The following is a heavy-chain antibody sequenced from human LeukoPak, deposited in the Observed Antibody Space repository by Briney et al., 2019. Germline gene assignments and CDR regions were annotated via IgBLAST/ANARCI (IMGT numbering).Heavy chain of an antibody. CDR2: ISSSSSYI. J-gene: IGHJ4*02. D-gene: IGHD2-15*01. CDR3: ARDRGYCSGGSCYGGFD. CDR1: GFTFSSYS. V-gene: IGHV3-21*01. Sequence: GGSLRLSCAASGFTFSSYSMNWVRQAPGKGLEWVSSISSSSSYIYYAASVKGRFTISRDNAKNSLYLQMNSLRAEDTAVYYCARDRGYCSGGSCYGGFDWGQGTLVTVSS.